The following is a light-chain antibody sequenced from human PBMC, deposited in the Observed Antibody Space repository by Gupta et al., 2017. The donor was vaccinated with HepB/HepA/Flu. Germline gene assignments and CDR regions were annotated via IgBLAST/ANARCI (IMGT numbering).Light chain of an antibody. CDR3: GTGDSSLNVVV. CDR2: END. J-gene: IGLJ2*01. CDR1: SSNIGNNY. V-gene: IGLV1-51*02. Sequence: SVLTQPPSVSAAPGQKVTISCSGSSSNIGNNYVSWYQQLPGTAPKLLIYENDKRPSGIPDRFSGSKSGTSATLTITGLQTGDEADYYCGTGDSSLNVVVFGGGTRLTVL.